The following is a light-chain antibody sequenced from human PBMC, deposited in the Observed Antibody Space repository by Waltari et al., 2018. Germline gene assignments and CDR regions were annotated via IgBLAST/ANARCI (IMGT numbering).Light chain of an antibody. J-gene: IGKJ4*01. CDR2: AAS. V-gene: IGKV1-12*01. Sequence: DIQMTQSPSSVSASVGDRVTITCRASQGVGSWLAWYQQKPGRAPNLLIYAASSLQSGVPARFSGRGSGTEFTLTISSLQPDDFATYYCQQAASFPLTFGGGTKVEIK. CDR3: QQAASFPLT. CDR1: QGVGSW.